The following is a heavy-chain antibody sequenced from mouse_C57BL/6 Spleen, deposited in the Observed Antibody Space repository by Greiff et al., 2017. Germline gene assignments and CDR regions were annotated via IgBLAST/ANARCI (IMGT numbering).Heavy chain of an antibody. Sequence: QVQLQQPGAELVKPGASVKLSCKASGYTFTSYWMHWVKQRPGQGLEWIGMIHPNSGSTNYNEKFKSKATLTVDKSSSTAYMQRSSLTSEDSAVYYCARLDSSGYWFAYWGQGTLVTVSA. V-gene: IGHV1-64*01. CDR3: ARLDSSGYWFAY. CDR2: IHPNSGST. J-gene: IGHJ3*01. D-gene: IGHD3-2*02. CDR1: GYTFTSYW.